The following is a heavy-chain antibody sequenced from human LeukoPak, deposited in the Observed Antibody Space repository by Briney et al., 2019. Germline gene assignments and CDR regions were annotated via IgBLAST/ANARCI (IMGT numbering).Heavy chain of an antibody. V-gene: IGHV3-49*03. Sequence: GGSLRLSCTASGFAFGDYAMSWFRQASGKGLEWVGLIRGRAFGGTTEYAESVKGRFTISRDDSKSIAYPQMISLKTEDTAVYYCTRDGSGSYYHPPFDYWGQGTLVTVSS. J-gene: IGHJ4*02. CDR3: TRDGSGSYYHPPFDY. D-gene: IGHD3-10*01. CDR1: GFAFGDYA. CDR2: IRGRAFGGTT.